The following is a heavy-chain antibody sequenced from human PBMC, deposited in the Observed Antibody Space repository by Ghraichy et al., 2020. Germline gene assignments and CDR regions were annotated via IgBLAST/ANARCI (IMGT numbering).Heavy chain of an antibody. CDR2: ISTSSSTI. J-gene: IGHJ6*03. D-gene: IGHD2-2*01. CDR1: GFTFSSYS. V-gene: IGHV3-48*02. Sequence: LSLTCAASGFTFSSYSMNWVRQAPGKGLEWVSYISTSSSTIYYADSVKGRFTISRDNAKNSLYLQMNSLRDEDTAVYYCARVVVPSPINPRRAYYYYYMDVWGKGTTVTVSS. CDR3: ARVVVPSPINPRRAYYYYYMDV.